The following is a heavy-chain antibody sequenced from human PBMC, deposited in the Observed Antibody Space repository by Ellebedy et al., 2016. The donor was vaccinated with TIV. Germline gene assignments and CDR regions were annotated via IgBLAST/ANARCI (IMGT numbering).Heavy chain of an antibody. CDR2: IRYDVSNK. Sequence: GESLKISCAASGFAFSSYGMPWVRLAPGTGLEWVAFIRYDVSNKYYAASVKGRFTISRDNSKNTLYLQMNSLRAVDTALYYCAKDSNYYGDYRYGMDVWGQGTTVSVSS. CDR1: GFAFSSYG. D-gene: IGHD3-22*01. J-gene: IGHJ6*02. V-gene: IGHV3-30*02. CDR3: AKDSNYYGDYRYGMDV.